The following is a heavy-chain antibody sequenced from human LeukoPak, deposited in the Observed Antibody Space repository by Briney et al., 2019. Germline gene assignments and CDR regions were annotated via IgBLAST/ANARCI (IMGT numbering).Heavy chain of an antibody. V-gene: IGHV3-9*01. J-gene: IGHJ6*02. CDR1: GFTFDDYA. Sequence: AGGSLRLSCAASGFTFDDYAMHWVRQAPGKGLEWVSGISWNSGSIGYADSVKGRFTISRDNAKNSLYLQMNSLRAEDTALYYCAKDIERYSSGFDGMDVWGQGTTVTVSS. CDR3: AKDIERYSSGFDGMDV. D-gene: IGHD6-19*01. CDR2: ISWNSGSI.